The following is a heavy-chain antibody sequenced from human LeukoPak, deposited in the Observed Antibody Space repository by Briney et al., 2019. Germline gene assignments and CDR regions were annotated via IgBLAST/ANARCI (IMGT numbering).Heavy chain of an antibody. Sequence: GGSLRLSCAASGFAFSDYYMSWIRQAPGKGLEWVSYIRSSSSTMYYADSVKGRFTISRDNAKNSLYLQINSLRAEDTAVYYCATGPGYCSSTSCSVFYYWGQGTLVAVSS. V-gene: IGHV3-11*01. CDR3: ATGPGYCSSTSCSVFYY. CDR1: GFAFSDYY. J-gene: IGHJ4*02. D-gene: IGHD2-2*01. CDR2: IRSSSSTM.